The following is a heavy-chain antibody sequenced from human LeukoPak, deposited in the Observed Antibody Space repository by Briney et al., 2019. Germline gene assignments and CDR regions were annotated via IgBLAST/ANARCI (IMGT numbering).Heavy chain of an antibody. CDR3: ARGPRGYSYGPRPFDY. CDR2: INHSGST. J-gene: IGHJ4*02. D-gene: IGHD5-18*01. Sequence: SETLSLTCTVSGDSISTYYWSWIRQPPGKGLECIGEINHSGSTNYNPSLKSRVTISVDTSKNQFSLKLSSVTAADTAVYYCARGPRGYSYGPRPFDYWGQGTLVTASS. CDR1: GDSISTYY. V-gene: IGHV4-34*01.